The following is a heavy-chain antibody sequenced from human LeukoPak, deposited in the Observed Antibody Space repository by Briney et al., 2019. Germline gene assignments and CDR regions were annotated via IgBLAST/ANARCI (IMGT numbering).Heavy chain of an antibody. V-gene: IGHV3-23*01. Sequence: GGSLRLSCAASGFTFSSYAMSWVRQAPGKGLEWVSAISGSGGSTYYADSVKGRFTISRDNSKNTLYLQMNSLRAEDTAVYYCAKEDGSGSYYKNPTTLIDYWGQGTLVTVSS. CDR1: GFTFSSYA. CDR2: ISGSGGST. CDR3: AKEDGSGSYYKNPTTLIDY. J-gene: IGHJ4*02. D-gene: IGHD3-10*01.